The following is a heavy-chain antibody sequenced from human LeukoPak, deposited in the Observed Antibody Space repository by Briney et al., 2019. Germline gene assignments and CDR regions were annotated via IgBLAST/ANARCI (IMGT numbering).Heavy chain of an antibody. V-gene: IGHV4-59*01. Sequence: PSETLSLTCTVSGGSISSYYWSWIRQPPGKGLEWIGYIYYSGSTNYNPSLKSRVTISVDTSKNQFSLKLSSVTAADTAVYYCARELSTGYYNYYYYYMDVWGKGTRSPSP. CDR1: GGSISSYY. CDR3: ARELSTGYYNYYYYYMDV. CDR2: IYYSGST. D-gene: IGHD3-9*01. J-gene: IGHJ6*03.